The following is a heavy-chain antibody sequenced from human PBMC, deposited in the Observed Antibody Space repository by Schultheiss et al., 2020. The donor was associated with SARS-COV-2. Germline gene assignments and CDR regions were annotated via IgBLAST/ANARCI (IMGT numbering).Heavy chain of an antibody. CDR3: ARIIAAPSDYFDY. CDR1: GYSFTRYW. CDR2: IDPSDSYT. Sequence: GGSLRLSCKGSGYSFTRYWITWVRQVPGKGLEWMGRIDPSDSYTSYSPSFQGHVTVSADKSISTAYLQWSSLKASDTAMYYCARIIAAPSDYFDYWGQGTLVTVSS. D-gene: IGHD6-6*01. J-gene: IGHJ4*02. V-gene: IGHV5-10-1*01.